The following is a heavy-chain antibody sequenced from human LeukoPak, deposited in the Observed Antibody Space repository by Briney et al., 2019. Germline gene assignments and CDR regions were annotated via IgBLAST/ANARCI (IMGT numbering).Heavy chain of an antibody. J-gene: IGHJ6*03. CDR3: AKNKRGYCSSTSCYHHYYMDV. Sequence: PGGSLRLSCAASGFTFDDYAMHWVRQAPGKGLEWVSLISWDGGSTYYADSVKGRFTISRDNSKNSLYLQMNSLRAEDTALYYCAKNKRGYCSSTSCYHHYYMDVWGKGTTVTVSS. D-gene: IGHD2-2*01. V-gene: IGHV3-43D*03. CDR1: GFTFDDYA. CDR2: ISWDGGST.